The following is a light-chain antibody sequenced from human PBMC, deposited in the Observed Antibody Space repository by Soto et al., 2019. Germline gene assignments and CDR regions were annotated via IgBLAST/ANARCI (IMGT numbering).Light chain of an antibody. Sequence: DIQMTQSPSTLSASVGDRVTITCRASQSISSWLAWYLQKPGKATKLLISKAYSLESGVPSRFSGSGSGTEFTLTISSLQPDDFATYYCQQYNSSFGQGTKVDIK. V-gene: IGKV1-5*03. CDR3: QQYNSS. CDR2: KAY. CDR1: QSISSW. J-gene: IGKJ1*01.